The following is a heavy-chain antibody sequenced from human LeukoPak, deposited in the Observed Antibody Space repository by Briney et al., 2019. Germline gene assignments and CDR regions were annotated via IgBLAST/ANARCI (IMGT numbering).Heavy chain of an antibody. CDR2: ISAYNGNT. Sequence: EASVKVSFKASGYTFTSYGINWVRQAPGQGLEWMGWISAYNGNTNYAQKLQGRVTMTTDTSTRTIYMELRSLTSDDTAVYSCAVIPGYNWNDGLRDYWGQGTLVTVSS. CDR3: AVIPGYNWNDGLRDY. V-gene: IGHV1-18*01. CDR1: GYTFTSYG. J-gene: IGHJ4*02. D-gene: IGHD1-1*01.